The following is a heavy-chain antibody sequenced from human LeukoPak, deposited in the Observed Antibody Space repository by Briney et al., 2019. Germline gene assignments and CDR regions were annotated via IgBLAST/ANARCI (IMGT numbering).Heavy chain of an antibody. V-gene: IGHV4-59*08. CDR3: ARSGYSYGEPFDY. Sequence: SETLSLTCTVSGGSISSYYWSWIRQPPGKGLERIGYIYYSGSTNYNPSLKSRVTISVDTSKNQFSLKLSSVTAADTAVYYCARSGYSYGEPFDYWGQGTLVTVSS. J-gene: IGHJ4*02. D-gene: IGHD5-18*01. CDR1: GGSISSYY. CDR2: IYYSGST.